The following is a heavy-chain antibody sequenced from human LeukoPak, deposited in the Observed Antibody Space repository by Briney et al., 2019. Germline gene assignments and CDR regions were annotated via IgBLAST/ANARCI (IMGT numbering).Heavy chain of an antibody. D-gene: IGHD6-6*01. J-gene: IGHJ6*02. V-gene: IGHV4-59*01. CDR3: ARGLEDYYYGMDV. Sequence: SETLSLTCTVSGGSISSYYWSWIRQPPGKGLEWIGYIYYSGSTNYNPSLKSRVTISVDTSKNQFSLKLSSVTAADTAVYYCARGLEDYYYGMDVWGQGTTVTVSS. CDR2: IYYSGST. CDR1: GGSISSYY.